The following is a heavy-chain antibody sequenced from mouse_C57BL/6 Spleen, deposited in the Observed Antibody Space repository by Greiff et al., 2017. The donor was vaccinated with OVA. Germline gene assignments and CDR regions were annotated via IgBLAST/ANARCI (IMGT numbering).Heavy chain of an antibody. CDR2: IWTGGGT. CDR1: GFSLTSYA. D-gene: IGHD1-1*01. J-gene: IGHJ2*01. Sequence: VKVVESGPGLVAPSQSLSITCTVSGFSLTSYAISWVRQPPGKGLEWLGVIWTGGGTNYNSALKSRLSISKDNSKSQVFLKMNSLQTDDTARYYCARNYGDYGSSQYYVDYWGQGTTLTVSS. CDR3: ARNYGDYGSSQYYVDY. V-gene: IGHV2-9-1*01.